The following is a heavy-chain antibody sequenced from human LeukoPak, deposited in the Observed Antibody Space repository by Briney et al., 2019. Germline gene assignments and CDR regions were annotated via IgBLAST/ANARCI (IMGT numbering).Heavy chain of an antibody. CDR3: TRRDPGSLYYFDY. Sequence: GGSLRLSCAASGFTFSGAWMHWVRQDPGKGLVWVSLIKSDGSAIYADSVKGRFTISRDNAKSTVYLQMNSLKTEDTAVYYCTRRDPGSLYYFDYWGQGTLVTVSS. CDR2: IKSDGSA. V-gene: IGHV3-74*01. CDR1: GFTFSGAW. J-gene: IGHJ4*02. D-gene: IGHD5-24*01.